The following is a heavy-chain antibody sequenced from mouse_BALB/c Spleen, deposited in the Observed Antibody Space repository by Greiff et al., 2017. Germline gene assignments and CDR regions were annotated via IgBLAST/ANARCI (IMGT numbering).Heavy chain of an antibody. V-gene: IGHV1-87*01. CDR3: VLGSYYYAMDY. CDR2: IYPGDGDT. D-gene: IGHD4-1*01. Sequence: QVQLQQSGAELARPGASVKLSCKASGYTFTSYWMQWVKQRPGQGLEWIGAIYPGDGDTRYTQKFKGKATLTADKSSSTAYMQLSSLASEDSAVYYCVLGSYYYAMDYWGQGTSVTVSS. CDR1: GYTFTSYW. J-gene: IGHJ4*01.